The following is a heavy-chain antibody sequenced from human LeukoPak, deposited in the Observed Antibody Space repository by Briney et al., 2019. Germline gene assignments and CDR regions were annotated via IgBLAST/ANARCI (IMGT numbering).Heavy chain of an antibody. J-gene: IGHJ4*02. D-gene: IGHD3-9*01. Sequence: GGSLRLSCAASGFTFSSYSMNWVRQAPGKGLEWVSSISSSSSYIYYADSVKGRFTISRDNAKNSLYLQMNSLRAEDTAVYYCARDVWNVYDILTGYNGTTDDYWGQGTLVTVSS. CDR1: GFTFSSYS. CDR3: ARDVWNVYDILTGYNGTTDDY. CDR2: ISSSSSYI. V-gene: IGHV3-21*01.